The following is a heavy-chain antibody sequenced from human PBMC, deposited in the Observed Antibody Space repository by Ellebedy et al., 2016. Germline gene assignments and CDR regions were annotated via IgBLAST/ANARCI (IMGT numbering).Heavy chain of an antibody. D-gene: IGHD4-23*01. J-gene: IGHJ3*02. CDR1: GYSFTSYW. CDR2: IYPGDSDT. CDR3: ARHRGDYGGDVLNDAFDI. V-gene: IGHV5-51*01. Sequence: GESLKISCKGSGYSFTSYWIGWVRQMPGKGLEWMGIIYPGDSDTRYSPSFQGQVTISADKSISTAYLQWSSLKASDTAMYYCARHRGDYGGDVLNDAFDIWGQGTMVTVSS.